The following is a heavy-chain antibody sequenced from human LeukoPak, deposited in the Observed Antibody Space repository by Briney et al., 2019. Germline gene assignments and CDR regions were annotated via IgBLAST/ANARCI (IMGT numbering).Heavy chain of an antibody. Sequence: PSETLSLTCTVSGGSISSGGYYWSWIRQHPGKGLEWIVYIYYSGSTYYNPSPKSRVTISVDTSKNQFSLKLSSVTAADTAVYYCARAARLTYYYDSSGYYHAGKNYFDYWGQGTLVTVSS. J-gene: IGHJ4*02. CDR3: ARAARLTYYYDSSGYYHAGKNYFDY. D-gene: IGHD3-22*01. CDR2: IYYSGST. CDR1: GGSISSGGYY. V-gene: IGHV4-31*03.